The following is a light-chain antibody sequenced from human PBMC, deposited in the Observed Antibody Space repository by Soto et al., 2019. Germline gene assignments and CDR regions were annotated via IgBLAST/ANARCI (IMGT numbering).Light chain of an antibody. CDR1: RGHSSYA. CDR3: QTGGIDSVV. V-gene: IGLV4-69*01. CDR2: LNSDGSH. Sequence: QSVLTQSPSASASLGASVKLTCTLSRGHSSYAIAWHQQQPEKGPRYLMKLNSDGSHSKGDGIPDRFSGSTSEAERYLTISSLQAEDEDYYYCQTGGIDSVVFGGGTKVTVL. J-gene: IGLJ2*01.